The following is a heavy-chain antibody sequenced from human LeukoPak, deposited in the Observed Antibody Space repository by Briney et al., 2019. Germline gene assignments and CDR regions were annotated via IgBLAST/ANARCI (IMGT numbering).Heavy chain of an antibody. CDR1: GFTFSSYG. Sequence: GGSLRLSCAASGFTFSSYGMHWVRQAPGKGLEWVAVISYDGSNENYADSVKGRFTISRDNTKNTLYVQMNSLRAEDTALYYCARDFRTNYYYMDVWGKGTTVTISS. CDR2: ISYDGSNE. J-gene: IGHJ6*03. V-gene: IGHV3-30*03. D-gene: IGHD1-14*01. CDR3: ARDFRTNYYYMDV.